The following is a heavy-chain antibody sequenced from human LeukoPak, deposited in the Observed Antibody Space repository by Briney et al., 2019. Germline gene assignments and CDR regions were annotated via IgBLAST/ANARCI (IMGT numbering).Heavy chain of an antibody. CDR2: IYYSGST. Sequence: SETLSLTCTVSGGSISSYYWRWIRQPPGKGLEWIGYIYYSGSTNYNPSLKSRVTISVDTSKNQFSLKLSSVTAADTAVYYCARGESDSSGYYHPPPDYSGQGTLVTVSS. V-gene: IGHV4-59*01. CDR1: GGSISSYY. J-gene: IGHJ4*02. D-gene: IGHD3-22*01. CDR3: ARGESDSSGYYHPPPDY.